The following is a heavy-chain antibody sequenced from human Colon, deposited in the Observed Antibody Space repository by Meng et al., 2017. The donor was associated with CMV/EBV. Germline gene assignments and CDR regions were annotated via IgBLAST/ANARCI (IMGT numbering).Heavy chain of an antibody. V-gene: IGHV3-21*06. CDR2: INHSSDT. CDR3: ARGWPPDY. CDR1: GFTFSSYS. D-gene: IGHD6-13*01. Sequence: GGSLRLSCAASGFTFSSYSLNWVRQAPGKGLEWVSSINHSSDTKYADSVKGRFTLSRDNAQNSVFLQMNSLTAEDTAVYYCARGWPPDYWGQGTLVTVSS. J-gene: IGHJ4*02.